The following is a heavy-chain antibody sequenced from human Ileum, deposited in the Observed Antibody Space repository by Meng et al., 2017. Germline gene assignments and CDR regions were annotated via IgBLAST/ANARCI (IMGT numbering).Heavy chain of an antibody. CDR1: GASISSSNW. CDR3: VRIDYGGDGIEIYNFDY. CDR2: VFHSGDT. J-gene: IGHJ4*02. Sequence: QGLLREAGPGLVEPSGTLSLTCAVSGASISSSNWWSWVRQPPGKGLEWIGEVFHSGDTNYNPSLKSRVSMSVDKSKNQFSLKLTSVTAADTAVYYCVRIDYGGDGIEIYNFDYWGLGTLVTVSS. D-gene: IGHD4-23*01. V-gene: IGHV4-4*02.